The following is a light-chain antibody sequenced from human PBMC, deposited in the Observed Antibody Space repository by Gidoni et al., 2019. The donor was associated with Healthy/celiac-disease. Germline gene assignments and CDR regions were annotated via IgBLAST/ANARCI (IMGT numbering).Light chain of an antibody. V-gene: IGLV2-14*03. CDR2: YFS. J-gene: IGLJ3*02. CDR1: SSDVGCYNY. CDR3: SSYTSSSTWV. Sequence: QSALTQPASDSGSPGQSITISCTGTSSDVGCYNYVSWYQQHPGKAPKLMFYYFSKRPSGVSNRCSGSKSGNTASLTISGLQAEDEADYYCSSYTSSSTWVFGGGTKLTVL.